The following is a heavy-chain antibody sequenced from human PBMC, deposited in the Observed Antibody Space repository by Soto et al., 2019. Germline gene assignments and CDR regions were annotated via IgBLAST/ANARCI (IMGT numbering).Heavy chain of an antibody. CDR1: GGSISSYY. CDR3: ASSGRDLGSSSPKGKNYYSYYGLDV. Sequence: QVQLQESGPGLVKPSETLSLTCSVSGGSISSYYWSWIRQPPGKGLEWIGYIYYSGNTNYNPSLKSRVTISVDPSKNQVSLKVYSVTAADTALYYCASSGRDLGSSSPKGKNYYSYYGLDVWGQGTTVTVSS. J-gene: IGHJ6*02. CDR2: IYYSGNT. D-gene: IGHD6-13*01. V-gene: IGHV4-59*01.